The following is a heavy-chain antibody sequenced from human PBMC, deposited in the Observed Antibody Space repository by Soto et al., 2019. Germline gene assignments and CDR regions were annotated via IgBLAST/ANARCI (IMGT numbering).Heavy chain of an antibody. Sequence: EVQLVESGGGLVQPGGSLRLSCAASGFTFSSYEMNWVRQAPGKGLEWVSYISSSGSTIYYADSVKGRFTISRDNAKNSLYLQMNSLRGEDTAVYYCARDGGGSGSYFIWGQGTLVTVSS. V-gene: IGHV3-48*03. CDR3: ARDGGGSGSYFI. J-gene: IGHJ4*02. CDR2: ISSSGSTI. CDR1: GFTFSSYE. D-gene: IGHD3-10*01.